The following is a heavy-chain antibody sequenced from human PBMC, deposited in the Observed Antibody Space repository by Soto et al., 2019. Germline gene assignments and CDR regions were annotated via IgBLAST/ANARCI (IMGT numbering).Heavy chain of an antibody. D-gene: IGHD3-10*01. CDR2: INHSGST. J-gene: IGHJ6*02. CDR1: GGSFRGYY. CDR3: ARVSGIYYYGMDV. V-gene: IGHV4-34*01. Sequence: ETLSLTCAVYGGSFRGYYWNWIRQPPGKGMERIGEINHSGSTNYNPSLKSRVTISVDTSKNQFSLKLSSVTAADTAVYYCARVSGIYYYGMDVWGQGTTVTVSS.